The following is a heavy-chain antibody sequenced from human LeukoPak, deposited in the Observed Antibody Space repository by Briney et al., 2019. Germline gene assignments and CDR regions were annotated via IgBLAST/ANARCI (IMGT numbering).Heavy chain of an antibody. CDR1: GGSISSSSYY. D-gene: IGHD6-13*01. CDR3: ASLIAAAGIMDV. V-gene: IGHV4-39*01. CDR2: IYYSGST. J-gene: IGHJ6*04. Sequence: PSETLSLTCTVSGGSISSSSYYWGWIRQPPGKGLEWIGSIYYSGSTYYNPSLKSRVTISVDTSKNQFSLKLSSVTAADTAVYYCASLIAAAGIMDVWGKGTTVTVSP.